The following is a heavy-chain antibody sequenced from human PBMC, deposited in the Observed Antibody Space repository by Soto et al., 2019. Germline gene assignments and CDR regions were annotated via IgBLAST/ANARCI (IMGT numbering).Heavy chain of an antibody. Sequence: GGSLRLSCAASGFTFNYYSMNWVRQAPGKGLEWVSYISTMSGTISYADSVKGRLTIATDNGANSLYLQMNSLSAEDTAVYYCARDFGYSFDYWGQGTLVTVSS. CDR2: ISTMSGTI. CDR3: ARDFGYSFDY. V-gene: IGHV3-48*01. CDR1: GFTFNYYS. J-gene: IGHJ4*02. D-gene: IGHD1-26*01.